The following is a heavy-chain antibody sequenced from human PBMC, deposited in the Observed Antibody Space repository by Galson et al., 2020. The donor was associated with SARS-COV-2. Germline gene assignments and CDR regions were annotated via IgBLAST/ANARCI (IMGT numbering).Heavy chain of an antibody. V-gene: IGHV3-30*04. D-gene: IGHD3-9*01. CDR2: ISHDGLNK. CDR1: GFTFTSYV. J-gene: IGHJ4*02. Sequence: GGPLRLSCAASGFTFTSYVMHWVRQAPGKGLEWVAVISHDGLNKYCADSVKDRFTISRDNSENTLYLQMTSLRAEDTAVYYCARDYDVLTGYFRGLFDDWGQGALVTVSS. CDR3: ARDYDVLTGYFRGLFDD.